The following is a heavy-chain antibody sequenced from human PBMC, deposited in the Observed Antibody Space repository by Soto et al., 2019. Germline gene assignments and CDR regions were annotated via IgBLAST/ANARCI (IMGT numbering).Heavy chain of an antibody. Sequence: SETLSLTCTASGGSISGGDYYWSWIRQPPGKGLEWIGYIYYRGSTYYNPSLKSRVTISVDTSKNQFSPKLSSVTAADTAVYYCARARPSITMVRGVIGTTFVYWCQGTLVTVS. J-gene: IGHJ4*02. D-gene: IGHD3-10*01. CDR3: ARARPSITMVRGVIGTTFVY. CDR1: GGSISGGDYY. CDR2: IYYRGST. V-gene: IGHV4-30-4*08.